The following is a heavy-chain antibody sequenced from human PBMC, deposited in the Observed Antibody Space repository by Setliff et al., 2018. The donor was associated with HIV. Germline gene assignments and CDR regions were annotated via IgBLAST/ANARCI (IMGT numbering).Heavy chain of an antibody. V-gene: IGHV1-2*02. CDR3: ARDLIRITPHGDLPF. Sequence: ASVKVSCKASGYSFSGYYMHWVRQAPGQGLEWMGWINPNNGGTSYAQKFQGRVTMTRDTSISTAYMELSTLRSDDTALYYCARDLIRITPHGDLPFWGQGTLVTVSS. D-gene: IGHD2-15*01. J-gene: IGHJ4*02. CDR1: GYSFSGYY. CDR2: INPNNGGT.